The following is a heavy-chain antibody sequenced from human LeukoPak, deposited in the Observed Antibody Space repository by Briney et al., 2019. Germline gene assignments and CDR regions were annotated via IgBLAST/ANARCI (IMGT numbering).Heavy chain of an antibody. CDR3: ARVPDDYGDLYFDY. V-gene: IGHV4-31*03. CDR2: IYYSGST. D-gene: IGHD4-17*01. J-gene: IGHJ4*02. CDR1: GGSISSGGYY. Sequence: SETLSLTCTVSGGSISSGGYYWGWIRQHPGKGLEWIGYIYYSGSTYYNPSLKSRVTISVDTSKNQFSLKLSSVTAADTAVYYCARVPDDYGDLYFDYWGQGTLVTVSS.